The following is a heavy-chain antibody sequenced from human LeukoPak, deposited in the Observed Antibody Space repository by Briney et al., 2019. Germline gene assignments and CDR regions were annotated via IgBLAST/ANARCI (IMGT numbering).Heavy chain of an antibody. CDR2: INPNSGGT. Sequence: ASVKVSCKASGYTFTGYYMHWVRQAPGQGLEWMGWINPNSGGTNYAQKFQGRVTMTRDTSISTAYMELSRLRSDDTAAYYCARGYGSGSYYTPPYYYYMDVWGKGTTVTVSS. CDR1: GYTFTGYY. V-gene: IGHV1-2*02. D-gene: IGHD3-10*01. CDR3: ARGYGSGSYYTPPYYYYMDV. J-gene: IGHJ6*03.